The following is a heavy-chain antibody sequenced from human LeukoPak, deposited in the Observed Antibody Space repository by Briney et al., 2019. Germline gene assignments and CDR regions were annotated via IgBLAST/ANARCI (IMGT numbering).Heavy chain of an antibody. D-gene: IGHD5-24*01. CDR1: GFTFSSYA. CDR3: ARDGVATNDC. Sequence: GGSLRLSCAASGFTFSSYAMQWVRQAPGKGLEYVSGISGNGGTTVYANSVKGRFTISRDNSKNTLYLQMGSLRAEDMAVYYCARDGVATNDCWGQGTLVTVSS. V-gene: IGHV3-64*01. CDR2: ISGNGGTT. J-gene: IGHJ4*02.